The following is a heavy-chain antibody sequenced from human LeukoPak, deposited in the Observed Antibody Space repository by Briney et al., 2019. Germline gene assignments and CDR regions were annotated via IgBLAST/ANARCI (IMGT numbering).Heavy chain of an antibody. CDR1: GFTFSGSA. V-gene: IGHV3-73*01. D-gene: IGHD3-16*02. Sequence: VGSLRLSCAASGFTFSGSAMHWVRQASGKGLEWVCRIRSKANSYATAYAASVKGRFTICRDDSKNTAYLQMNSLKTEDTAVYYCTRPSDDYVWGSYRGLDYWGQGTLVTVSS. CDR3: TRPSDDYVWGSYRGLDY. J-gene: IGHJ4*02. CDR2: IRSKANSYAT.